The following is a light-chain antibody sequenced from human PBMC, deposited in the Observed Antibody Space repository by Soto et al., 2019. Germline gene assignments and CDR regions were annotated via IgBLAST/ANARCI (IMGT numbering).Light chain of an antibody. V-gene: IGLV1-51*01. CDR3: GTWDSSLSAGQDV. CDR2: DNN. Sequence: QSVLTQPPSVSAAPGQKVTISCSGSSSNIGNNYVSWYQQLPGTAPKLLIYDNNKRPSGIPDRFSGSKSGTSATLGITGLQTGDEADYYCGTWDSSLSAGQDVFGTRTKLTVL. CDR1: SSNIGNNY. J-gene: IGLJ1*01.